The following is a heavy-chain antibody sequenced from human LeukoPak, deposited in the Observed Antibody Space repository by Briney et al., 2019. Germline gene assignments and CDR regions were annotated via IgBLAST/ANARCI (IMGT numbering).Heavy chain of an antibody. CDR1: GYTFSTYG. Sequence: ASVKVSCKASGYTFSTYGINWVRQAPGQGLEWMGWISGYNGNTNYAQKLQGRVTMTTDTSTSTAYMELSSLRSEDTAVYYCARGRIQLRAFDIWGQGTMVTVSS. CDR3: ARGRIQLRAFDI. V-gene: IGHV1-18*01. CDR2: ISGYNGNT. D-gene: IGHD5-18*01. J-gene: IGHJ3*02.